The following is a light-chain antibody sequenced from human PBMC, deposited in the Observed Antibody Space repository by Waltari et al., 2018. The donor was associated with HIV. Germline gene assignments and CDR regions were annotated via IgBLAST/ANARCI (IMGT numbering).Light chain of an antibody. J-gene: IGLJ2*01. CDR1: SSNIGAGFD. CDR3: QSYDSSLSAL. V-gene: IGLV1-40*01. Sequence: HSVLTQPPSVSGAPGQRVTISCTGSSSNIGAGFDVHWYQHLPGTAPKLLIYSNSNRPSGVPDRFSGSQSGTSASLAITVLQAEDEADYYCQSYDSSLSALFGGGTKLTVL. CDR2: SNS.